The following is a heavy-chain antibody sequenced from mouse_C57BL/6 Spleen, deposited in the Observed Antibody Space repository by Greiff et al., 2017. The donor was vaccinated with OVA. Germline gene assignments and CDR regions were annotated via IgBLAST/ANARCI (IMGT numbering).Heavy chain of an antibody. Sequence: VQLQQSGPELVKPGASVKIPCKASGYTFTDYNMHWVKQSHGKSLEWIGDINPNNGGTIYHQKFKGKATLTVDKSSSTAYIERRSLTAEDTAVYYCARKLGRLIFDDWGQGTTLTVSS. D-gene: IGHD4-1*01. CDR3: ARKLGRLIFDD. CDR1: GYTFTDYN. CDR2: INPNNGGT. J-gene: IGHJ2*01. V-gene: IGHV1-18*01.